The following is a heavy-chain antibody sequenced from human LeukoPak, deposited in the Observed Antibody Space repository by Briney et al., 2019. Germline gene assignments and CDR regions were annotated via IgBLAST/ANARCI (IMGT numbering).Heavy chain of an antibody. J-gene: IGHJ4*02. CDR3: ASGYCSSTSCYEWGLDY. D-gene: IGHD2-2*03. V-gene: IGHV4-31*03. CDR1: GGSISSGGYY. CDR2: IYYSGST. Sequence: SETLSLTCTVSGGSISSGGYYWSWIRQHPGKGLEWTGYIYYSGSTYYNPSLKSRVTISVDTSKNQFSLKLSSVTAADTAVYYCASGYCSSTSCYEWGLDYWGQGTLVTVSS.